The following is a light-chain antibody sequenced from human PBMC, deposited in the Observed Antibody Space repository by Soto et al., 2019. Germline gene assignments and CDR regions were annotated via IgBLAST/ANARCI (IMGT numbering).Light chain of an antibody. Sequence: DIQMTQSPSTLSGSVGDRVTITCRASQTISSWLAWYQQKPGKAPTLLIYKASTLKSGVPSRFTGSGSGTEFTLTISSLQPDDFATYYCQHYSSYSEAFGQVTKVELK. CDR3: QHYSSYSEA. CDR1: QTISSW. V-gene: IGKV1-5*03. CDR2: KAS. J-gene: IGKJ1*01.